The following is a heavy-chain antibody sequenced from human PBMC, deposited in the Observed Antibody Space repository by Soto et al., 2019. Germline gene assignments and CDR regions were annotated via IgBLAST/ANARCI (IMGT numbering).Heavy chain of an antibody. V-gene: IGHV3-21*01. CDR1: GFTFSSYS. Sequence: GGSLRRSCAASGFTFSSYSMNWVRQAPGKGLEWVSSSSSSSRYIYYADSVKGRFTISRHNAKNSLYLQMNSLRAEDTALYYSAKPRVLLDIVAPVHSCRQVPLVTVSS. CDR2: SSSSSRYI. CDR3: AKPRVLLDIVAPVHS. J-gene: IGHJ5*01. D-gene: IGHD5-12*01.